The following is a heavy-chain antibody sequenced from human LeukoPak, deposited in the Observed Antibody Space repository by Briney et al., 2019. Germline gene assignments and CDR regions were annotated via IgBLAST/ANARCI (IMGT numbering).Heavy chain of an antibody. CDR1: GGSISSYY. V-gene: IGHV4-59*01. D-gene: IGHD1-26*01. CDR3: ARGDSGSFSQFDC. Sequence: PSETLSLTCTVSGGSISSYYWSWIRQPPGKGLEWIGYVYYSGSTNYNPSLKSRVTISVDTSKNQFSLKLTSVTAADTAVYYCARGDSGSFSQFDCWGQGTLVTVSS. J-gene: IGHJ4*02. CDR2: VYYSGST.